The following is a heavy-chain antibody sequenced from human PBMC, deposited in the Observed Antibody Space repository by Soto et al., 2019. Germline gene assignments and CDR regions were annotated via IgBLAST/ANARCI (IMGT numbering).Heavy chain of an antibody. V-gene: IGHV3-33*01. CDR2: IWYDGSNK. Sequence: QVQLVESGGGVVQPGRSLRLSCAASGFTFSSYGMHWVRQAPGKGLEWVAVIWYDGSNKYYADSVKGRFTISRDNSKNTLYLQMNSLRAEDTAVYYCARDTAAGNYYYIDVWGKGTTFTVSS. CDR3: ARDTAAGNYYYIDV. J-gene: IGHJ6*03. D-gene: IGHD6-13*01. CDR1: GFTFSSYG.